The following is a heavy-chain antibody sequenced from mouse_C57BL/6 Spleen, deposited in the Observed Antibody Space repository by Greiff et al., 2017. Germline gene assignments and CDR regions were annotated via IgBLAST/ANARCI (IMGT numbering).Heavy chain of an antibody. CDR1: GFSFNTYA. V-gene: IGHV10-1*01. J-gene: IGHJ1*03. Sequence: EVNVVESGGGLVQPKGSLKLSCAASGFSFNTYAMNWVRQAPGKGLEWVARIRSKSNNYATYYADSVKDRFTISRDDSESMLYLQMNNLKTEDTAMYYCVRRGSSYDWYFDVWGTGTTVTVSS. CDR2: IRSKSNNYAT. CDR3: VRRGSSYDWYFDV. D-gene: IGHD1-1*01.